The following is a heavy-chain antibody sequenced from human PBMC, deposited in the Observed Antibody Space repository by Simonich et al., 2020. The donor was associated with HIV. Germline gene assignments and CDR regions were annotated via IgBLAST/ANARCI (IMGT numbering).Heavy chain of an antibody. CDR1: GGSFSGYY. D-gene: IGHD3-10*01. CDR2: ITYSGST. CDR3: AREVGYYPPHLEENNAFDF. Sequence: QVQLQQWGAGLLKPSETLSLTCAVYGGSFSGYYWSWIRQSPGRGLEGIGEITYSGSTNYKPALKSRVTISGDTSKKQFSLKLNSVTVADTAVYYCAREVGYYPPHLEENNAFDFWGQGTLVTVSS. V-gene: IGHV4-34*01. J-gene: IGHJ3*01.